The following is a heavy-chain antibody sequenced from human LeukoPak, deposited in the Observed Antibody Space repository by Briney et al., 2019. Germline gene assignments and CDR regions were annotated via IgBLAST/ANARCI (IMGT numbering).Heavy chain of an antibody. J-gene: IGHJ4*02. CDR2: ISGSGGST. CDR1: GFTFDDYA. D-gene: IGHD3-9*01. V-gene: IGHV3-23*01. Sequence: PGRSLRLSCAASGFTFDDYAMHWVRQAPGKGLEWVSAISGSGGSTYYADSVKGRFTISRDNSKNTLYLQMNSLRAEDTAVYYCAKDWIDFLYYFDYWGQGTLVTVSS. CDR3: AKDWIDFLYYFDY.